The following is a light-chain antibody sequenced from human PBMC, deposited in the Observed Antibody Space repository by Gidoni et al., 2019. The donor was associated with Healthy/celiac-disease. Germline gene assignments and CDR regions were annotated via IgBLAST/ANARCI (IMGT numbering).Light chain of an antibody. CDR2: AVS. V-gene: IGLV2-14*03. Sequence: QSALTQPASVSGSPGQSITISCTGTSSDVVGYNYVAWYQQHTGKAPKIMIYAVSTRPSGVSTRFSGSKSVNTASLTISGLQAEDEADYYCSSYTSSSTRVFGGGTKLTVL. J-gene: IGLJ2*01. CDR3: SSYTSSSTRV. CDR1: SSDVVGYNY.